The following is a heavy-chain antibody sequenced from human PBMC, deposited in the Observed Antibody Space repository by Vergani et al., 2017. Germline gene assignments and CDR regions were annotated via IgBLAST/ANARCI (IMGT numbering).Heavy chain of an antibody. CDR3: AKDPHQAWYYDYVWGSYRYNYFDY. Sequence: EVQLVESGGGLVQPGGSLRLSCAASGFTFSSYWMSWVRQAPEKGLEWVSYISSSGSTIYYADSVKGRFTISRDNAKNLLYLQMNSLRAEDTAVYYCAKDPHQAWYYDYVWGSYRYNYFDYWGQGTLVTVSS. CDR2: ISSSGSTI. CDR1: GFTFSSYW. V-gene: IGHV3-48*04. D-gene: IGHD3-16*02. J-gene: IGHJ4*02.